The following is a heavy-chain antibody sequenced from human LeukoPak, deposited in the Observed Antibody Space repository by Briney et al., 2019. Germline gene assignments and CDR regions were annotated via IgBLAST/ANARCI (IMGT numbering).Heavy chain of an antibody. J-gene: IGHJ4*02. CDR2: MNPNSGNT. CDR1: GYTFTSYD. D-gene: IGHD3-16*02. V-gene: IGHV1-8*01. CDR3: AIARKLRLGELSYYFDY. Sequence: GASVKVSCKASGYTFTSYDINWVRQATGQGLEWMGWMNPNSGNTGYAQKFQGRVTMTRNTSISTAYMELSRLRSEDTAVYYCAIARKLRLGELSYYFDYWGQGTLVTVSS.